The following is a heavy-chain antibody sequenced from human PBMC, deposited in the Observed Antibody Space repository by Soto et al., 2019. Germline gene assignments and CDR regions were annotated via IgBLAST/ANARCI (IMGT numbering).Heavy chain of an antibody. D-gene: IGHD1-7*01. J-gene: IGHJ6*02. V-gene: IGHV3-30-3*01. CDR1: GFTFSSYA. CDR3: ARDQGRDWNYVVSYYYYGMDV. Sequence: GGSLRLSCAASGFTFSSYAMHWVRQAPGKGLEWVAVISYDGSNKYYADSVKGRFTISRDNSKNTLYLQMNSLRAEDTAVYYCARDQGRDWNYVVSYYYYGMDVWGQGTKVTVSS. CDR2: ISYDGSNK.